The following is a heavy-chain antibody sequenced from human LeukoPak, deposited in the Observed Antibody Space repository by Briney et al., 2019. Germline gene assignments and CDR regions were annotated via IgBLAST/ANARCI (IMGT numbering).Heavy chain of an antibody. CDR2: INPNSGGT. J-gene: IGHJ4*02. CDR3: ARDLAVAAAPTTGYYFDY. D-gene: IGHD6-13*01. V-gene: IGHV1-2*02. CDR1: GYTFTGYY. Sequence: ASVKVSCKASGYTFTGYYMHWVRQAPGQGLEWMGWINPNSGGTNYAQKFQGRVTMTRDTSISTAYMELSRLRSDDTAVYYCARDLAVAAAPTTGYYFDYWGQGTLVTVSS.